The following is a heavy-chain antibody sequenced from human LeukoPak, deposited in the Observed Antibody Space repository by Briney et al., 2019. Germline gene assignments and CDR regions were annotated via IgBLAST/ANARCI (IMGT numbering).Heavy chain of an antibody. J-gene: IGHJ4*02. CDR3: ASLARGFWSGYSGNSIDY. Sequence: SETLSLTCTVSGGSISSSSYYWGWIRQPPGKGLEWIGSIYYSGSTYYNPSLKSRVTISVDTSKNQFSLKLSSVTAADTAVYYCASLARGFWSGYSGNSIDYWGQGTLVTVSS. D-gene: IGHD3-3*01. CDR1: GGSISSSSYY. V-gene: IGHV4-39*01. CDR2: IYYSGST.